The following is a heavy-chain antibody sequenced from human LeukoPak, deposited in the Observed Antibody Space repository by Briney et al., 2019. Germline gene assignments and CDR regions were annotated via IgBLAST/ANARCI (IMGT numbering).Heavy chain of an antibody. J-gene: IGHJ3*01. D-gene: IGHD2-15*01. CDR3: ARVGGPVPAALEDAFDL. Sequence: PSETLSLTCNVSGASINTYYWSWIRKSAGGGLEFIGRVYTSGSPDYNPSLKSRVIMSADTSKNQFSLKLRSVTAADTALYYCARVGGPVPAALEDAFDLWGQGILVTVSS. V-gene: IGHV4-4*07. CDR1: GASINTYY. CDR2: VYTSGSP.